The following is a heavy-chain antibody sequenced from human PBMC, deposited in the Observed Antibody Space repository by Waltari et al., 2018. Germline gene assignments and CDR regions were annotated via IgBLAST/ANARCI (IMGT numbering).Heavy chain of an antibody. D-gene: IGHD2-21*02. CDR2: IYTSGRT. J-gene: IGHJ5*02. V-gene: IGHV4-61*09. CDR1: GGSISSGSYY. Sequence: QVQLQESGPGLVKPSQTLSLTCTVSGGSISSGSYYWSWIRQPAGKGLEWIGHIYTSGRTNYNPSLKSRVTISVDTSKNQFSLRLTSVTAADTAFYYCATGSRRSTVVTLGHWFDPWGQGTLVTVSS. CDR3: ATGSRRSTVVTLGHWFDP.